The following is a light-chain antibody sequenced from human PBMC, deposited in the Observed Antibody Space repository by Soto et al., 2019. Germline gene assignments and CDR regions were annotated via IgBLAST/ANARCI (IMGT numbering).Light chain of an antibody. V-gene: IGLV4-69*01. CDR2: VNSDGSH. CDR1: SGHSSYA. CDR3: QTWGTGIQV. J-gene: IGLJ3*02. Sequence: QPVLTQSPSASASLGVSVKLTCTLSSGHSSYAIAWHQQQPEKGPRYLMKVNSDGSHSKGDGIPDRFSGSSSGAERYLTISSLQSEDEADYYCQTWGTGIQVFGGETKLTVL.